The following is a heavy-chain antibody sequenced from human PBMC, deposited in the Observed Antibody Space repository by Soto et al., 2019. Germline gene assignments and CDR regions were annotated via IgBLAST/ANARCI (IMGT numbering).Heavy chain of an antibody. Sequence: GSLRLSCAASGFTFDIYGMHWVRQAPGMGLEWVAVIWYDGSNKYYADSVKGRFTISRDNSKNTLFLQMNSLRADDTAVYYCASSVAAGPGVYYYYCMDVWGKGTTVTVSS. D-gene: IGHD6-19*01. CDR1: GFTFDIYG. CDR2: IWYDGSNK. V-gene: IGHV3-33*01. J-gene: IGHJ6*03. CDR3: ASSVAAGPGVYYYYCMDV.